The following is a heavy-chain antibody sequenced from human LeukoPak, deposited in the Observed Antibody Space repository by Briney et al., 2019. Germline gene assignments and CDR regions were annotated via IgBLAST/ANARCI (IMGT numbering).Heavy chain of an antibody. Sequence: PGGSLRLSCAASGFTFSSYAMHWVRQAPGKGLEWVAVISYDGSNKYYADSVKGRFTISRDNSKNTLYLQMNSLRAEDTTVYYCARESSGSSIDYWGQGTLVTVSS. J-gene: IGHJ4*02. V-gene: IGHV3-30*04. CDR3: ARESSGSSIDY. D-gene: IGHD1-26*01. CDR2: ISYDGSNK. CDR1: GFTFSSYA.